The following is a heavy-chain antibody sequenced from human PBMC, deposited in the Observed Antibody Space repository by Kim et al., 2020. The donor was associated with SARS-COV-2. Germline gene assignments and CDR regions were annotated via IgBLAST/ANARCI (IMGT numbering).Heavy chain of an antibody. D-gene: IGHD2-2*01. CDR1: GYTFTSYY. CDR2: INPSGGST. V-gene: IGHV1-46*01. Sequence: ASVKVSCKASGYTFTSYYMHWVRQAPGQGLEWMGIINPSGGSTSYAQKFQGRVTMTRDTSTSTVYMELSSLRSEDTAVYYCARDRKMVPAAPLVSDAFDIWGQGTMVTVSS. CDR3: ARDRKMVPAAPLVSDAFDI. J-gene: IGHJ3*02.